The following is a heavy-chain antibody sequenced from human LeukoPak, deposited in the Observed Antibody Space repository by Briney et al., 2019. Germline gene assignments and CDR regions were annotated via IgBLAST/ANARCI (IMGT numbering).Heavy chain of an antibody. Sequence: GRSLRLSCAASGFTFSNYGMHWVRQAPGKGLEWVAVISYDGSNKYYADSVKGRFTISRDNSKNTLYLQMNSLRAEDTAVYYCAREVREVPHWGQGTLVTVSS. V-gene: IGHV3-30*03. D-gene: IGHD2-2*01. J-gene: IGHJ4*02. CDR3: AREVREVPH. CDR2: ISYDGSNK. CDR1: GFTFSNYG.